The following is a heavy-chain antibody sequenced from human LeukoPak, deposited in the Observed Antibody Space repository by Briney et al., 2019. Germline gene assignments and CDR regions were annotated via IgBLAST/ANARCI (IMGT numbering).Heavy chain of an antibody. CDR2: IYYTRST. Sequence: SETLSLTCTVSGGSISSYYWSWIRQPPGKGLEWIGYIYYTRSTHYNPSLKSRVTISVDTSKNQFSLKLSSVTAADTAVYYCARFGSDTYGYKYYFDYWGQGTLLTVSS. D-gene: IGHD3-16*01. V-gene: IGHV4-59*08. CDR3: ARFGSDTYGYKYYFDY. J-gene: IGHJ4*02. CDR1: GGSISSYY.